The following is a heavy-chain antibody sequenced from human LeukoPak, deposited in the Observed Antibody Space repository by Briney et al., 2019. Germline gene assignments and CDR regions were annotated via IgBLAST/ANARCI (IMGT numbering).Heavy chain of an antibody. CDR1: GFTFSSYS. V-gene: IGHV3-48*04. CDR3: ASPTDYHYYYMDV. CDR2: ISSSSSTI. J-gene: IGHJ6*03. Sequence: GGSLRLSCAASGFTFSSYSMNWVRQAPGKGLEWVSYISSSSSTIYYADSVKGRFTISRDNAKNSLYLQMNSLRAEDTAVYYCASPTDYHYYYMDVWGKGTTVTVSS.